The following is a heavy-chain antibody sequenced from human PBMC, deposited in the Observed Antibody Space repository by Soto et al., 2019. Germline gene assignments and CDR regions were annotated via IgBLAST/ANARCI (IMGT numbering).Heavy chain of an antibody. V-gene: IGHV4-59*08. CDR2: IYYTGYT. D-gene: IGHD2-15*01. CDR3: ARHGSRDVVRFDY. CDR1: GDSIGGYY. J-gene: IGHJ4*02. Sequence: HVQLLESGPGLVQPSETLSLTCTFSGDSIGGYYWNWIRQTPGEGLEWIGFIYYTGYTYYNPSLQSRFTLSVDTSKNRCSLNLTSVTAADTAMYYCARHGSRDVVRFDYWGQGILVSVSS.